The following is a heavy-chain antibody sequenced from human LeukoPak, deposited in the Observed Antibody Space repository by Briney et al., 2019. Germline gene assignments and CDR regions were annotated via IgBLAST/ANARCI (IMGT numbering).Heavy chain of an antibody. J-gene: IGHJ4*02. CDR2: ISAYNGNT. Sequence: GASVKVSCKASGYTFTSYGISWVRQAPGQGLEWMGWISAYNGNTNYAQKLQGRVTMTTDTSTSTAYMELRSLRSDDTAVYYCARDRPITMIVRPYYFDYWGQGTLVTVSS. V-gene: IGHV1-18*01. CDR3: ARDRPITMIVRPYYFDY. D-gene: IGHD3-22*01. CDR1: GYTFTSYG.